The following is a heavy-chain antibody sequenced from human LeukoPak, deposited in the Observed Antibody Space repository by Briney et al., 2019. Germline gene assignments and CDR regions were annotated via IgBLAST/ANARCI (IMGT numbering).Heavy chain of an antibody. D-gene: IGHD3-22*01. J-gene: IGHJ4*02. Sequence: GGSLRLSCAASGFTFSSYAMSWVRQAPGKGLEWVSAISGSGGSTYYADSVKGRFTISRDNAKNSLYLQMNSLRAEDTALYHCARGDYYDSSGYYYQGPFDYWGRGTLVTVSS. CDR2: ISGSGGST. CDR1: GFTFSSYA. V-gene: IGHV3-23*01. CDR3: ARGDYYDSSGYYYQGPFDY.